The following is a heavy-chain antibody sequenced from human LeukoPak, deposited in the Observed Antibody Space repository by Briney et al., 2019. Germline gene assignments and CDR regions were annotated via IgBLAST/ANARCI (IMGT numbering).Heavy chain of an antibody. D-gene: IGHD2-15*01. V-gene: IGHV4-39*07. CDR3: ARTLLRSGPFGY. CDR2: IYYSGST. CDR1: GGSISSSSYY. Sequence: SETLSLTCTVSGGSISSSSYYWGWIRQPPGKGLEWIGSIYYSGSTYYNPSLKSRVTISVDTSKNQFSLKLSSVTAADTAVYYCARTLLRSGPFGYWGQGTLVTVSS. J-gene: IGHJ4*02.